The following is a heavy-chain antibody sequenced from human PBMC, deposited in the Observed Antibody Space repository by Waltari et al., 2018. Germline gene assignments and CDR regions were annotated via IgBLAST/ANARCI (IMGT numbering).Heavy chain of an antibody. J-gene: IGHJ4*02. Sequence: QESGPGLVKPSETLSLTCTVSGVSISTSNYYWGWVRQPPGKGLEWIGTIPYSGVSYYNSALESRVTISLDTSKNQFSLKLSSVTAADTAVYYCATKRESSASGFDYWGQGTLVTVSS. CDR3: ATKRESSASGFDY. V-gene: IGHV4-39*01. CDR1: GVSISTSNYY. D-gene: IGHD6-19*01. CDR2: IPYSGVS.